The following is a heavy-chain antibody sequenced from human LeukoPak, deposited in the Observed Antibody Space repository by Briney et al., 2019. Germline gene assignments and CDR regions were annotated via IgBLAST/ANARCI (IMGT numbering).Heavy chain of an antibody. CDR3: AREVWYDILTGYSTGRCFDY. CDR1: GGSISSSSYY. CDR2: IYYSGST. D-gene: IGHD3-9*01. V-gene: IGHV4-39*07. Sequence: SETLSLTCTVSGGSISSSSYYWGWIRQPPGKGLEGIGSIYYSGSTYYNPSLKSQVTISVDTSTNQFSLKLSAVTAADTAVYYCAREVWYDILTGYSTGRCFDYWGQGTLVTVSS. J-gene: IGHJ4*02.